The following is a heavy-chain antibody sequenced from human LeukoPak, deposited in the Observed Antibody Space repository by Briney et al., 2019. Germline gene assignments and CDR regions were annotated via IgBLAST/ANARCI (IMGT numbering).Heavy chain of an antibody. D-gene: IGHD3-9*01. Sequence: ASVKVSCKASGYTFTSYDINWVRQATGQGLEWMGWMNPNSGNTGYAQKFQGRVTMTRNTSISTAYMELSSLRSEDTAVYYCARGLGYFDWLSFVRGYGMDVWGQGTTVTVAS. CDR1: GYTFTSYD. V-gene: IGHV1-8*01. J-gene: IGHJ6*02. CDR2: MNPNSGNT. CDR3: ARGLGYFDWLSFVRGYGMDV.